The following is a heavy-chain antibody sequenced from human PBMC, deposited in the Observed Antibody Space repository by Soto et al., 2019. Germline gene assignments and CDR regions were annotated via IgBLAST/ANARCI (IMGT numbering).Heavy chain of an antibody. CDR1: GGSISSYY. Sequence: PSETLSLTCTVSGGSISSYYWSWIRQPPGKGLEWIGYIYYSGSTNYNPSLKSRVTISVDTSKNQFSLKLSSVTAAHTAVYYCARGVGRIGLLYYFAYWGRGTLVTVSS. D-gene: IGHD2-2*01. CDR2: IYYSGST. V-gene: IGHV4-59*01. CDR3: ARGVGRIGLLYYFAY. J-gene: IGHJ4*02.